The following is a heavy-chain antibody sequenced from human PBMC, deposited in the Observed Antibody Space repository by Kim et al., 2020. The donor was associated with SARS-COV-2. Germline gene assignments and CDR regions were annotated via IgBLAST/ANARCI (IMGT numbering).Heavy chain of an antibody. D-gene: IGHD2-2*01. V-gene: IGHV3-33*01. CDR3: ASMQYYQEGDY. Sequence: KYYADSVKGRFTISRDNSKNTLYLQMNSLRAEDTAVCYCASMQYYQEGDYWGQGTLVTVSS. CDR2: K. J-gene: IGHJ4*02.